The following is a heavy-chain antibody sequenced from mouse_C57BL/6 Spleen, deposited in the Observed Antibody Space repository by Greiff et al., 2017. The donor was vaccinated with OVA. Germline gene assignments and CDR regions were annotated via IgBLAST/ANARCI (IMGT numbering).Heavy chain of an antibody. CDR2: IDPNSGGT. CDR3: ASPYYYDYYAMDY. Sequence: LVESGAELVKPGASVKLSCKASGYTFTSYWMHWVKQRPGRGLEWIGGIDPNSGGTKYNEKFKSKATLTVDKPSSTAYMQLSSLTSEVSAVYSCASPYYYDYYAMDYWGQGTSVTVSS. J-gene: IGHJ4*01. V-gene: IGHV1-72*01. D-gene: IGHD1-1*01. CDR1: GYTFTSYW.